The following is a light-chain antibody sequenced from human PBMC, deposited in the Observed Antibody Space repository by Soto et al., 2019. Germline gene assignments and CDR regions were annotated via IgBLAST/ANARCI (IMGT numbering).Light chain of an antibody. J-gene: IGLJ2*01. CDR3: SSHSGSKNMV. CDR1: SSDVGGYNY. V-gene: IGLV2-8*01. Sequence: QSALTQPPSASGSPGQSGTISCTGTSSDVGGYNYVSWYQHHPGKAPKLMIYEVSKRPSGVPDRFSGSKSGNTASLTVSGLHADDEADYYCSSHSGSKNMVFGGGTKLTVL. CDR2: EVS.